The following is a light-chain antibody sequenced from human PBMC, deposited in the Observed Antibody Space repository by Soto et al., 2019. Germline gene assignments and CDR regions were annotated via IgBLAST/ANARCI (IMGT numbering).Light chain of an antibody. V-gene: IGKV3-15*01. CDR1: QPVSDN. CDR2: GAY. J-gene: IGKJ5*01. Sequence: EVVMTQSPATLSVSPGVRATLSCRASQPVSDNLAWYQQKPGQAPRLLIYGAYARALGIQDRFSGGGSGTEFTFTVTSMQSEDFAVYYCQQYDHWPITFGKGKRREIK. CDR3: QQYDHWPIT.